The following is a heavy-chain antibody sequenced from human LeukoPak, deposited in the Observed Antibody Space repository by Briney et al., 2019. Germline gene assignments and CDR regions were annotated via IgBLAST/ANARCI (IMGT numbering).Heavy chain of an antibody. J-gene: IGHJ4*02. CDR2: ISRSSSYI. CDR3: AKDRNYYDSSGYPDY. D-gene: IGHD3-22*01. CDR1: GFTFSSYN. Sequence: GGSLRLSCAASGFTFSSYNMNWVRQAPGKGLEWVSSISRSSSYIYYADSVKGRFTISRDNAKNSLYLQMNSLRAEDTAVYYCAKDRNYYDSSGYPDYWGQGTLVTVSS. V-gene: IGHV3-21*04.